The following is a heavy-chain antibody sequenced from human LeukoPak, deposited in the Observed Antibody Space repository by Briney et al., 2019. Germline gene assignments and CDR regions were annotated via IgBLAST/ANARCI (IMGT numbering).Heavy chain of an antibody. CDR3: AKDRIAVADLDY. Sequence: PGGSLGPSCAASGFTFSSFAMSWVRQAPGKGLKWVSAISGSGGSTYYADSVKGRFTISRDNSKNTLYLQMNSLRAEDTAVYYCAKDRIAVADLDYWGQGTLVTVSS. CDR2: ISGSGGST. J-gene: IGHJ4*02. V-gene: IGHV3-23*01. D-gene: IGHD6-19*01. CDR1: GFTFSSFA.